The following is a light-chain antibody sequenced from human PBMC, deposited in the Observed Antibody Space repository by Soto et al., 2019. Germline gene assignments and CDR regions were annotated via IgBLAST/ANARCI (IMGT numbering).Light chain of an antibody. CDR1: QGISGW. CDR3: QQANSFPFT. J-gene: IGKJ4*01. V-gene: IGKV1-12*01. Sequence: DIQMTQSPSSVSASVGDRVTISCRASQGISGWLAWYQQKPGKAPNLLIYAASSLQSGVPPRFSGSGSGTDFTLTISSLQPKDFATYYCQQANSFPFTFGGGTKVEIK. CDR2: AAS.